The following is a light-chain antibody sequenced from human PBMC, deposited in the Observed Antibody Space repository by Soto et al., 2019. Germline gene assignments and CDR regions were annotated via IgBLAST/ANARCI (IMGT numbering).Light chain of an antibody. V-gene: IGLV4-69*01. CDR1: SGHSSYA. CDR3: QTWGTGIRVV. CDR2: LNSDGSH. Sequence: QPVLTQSPSASASLGASVKLTCTLSSGHSSYAIAWHQQQPEKGPRYLMKLNSDGSHSKGDGIPDRFSGSSSGAERYLTISRLQSDDEADYYCQTWGTGIRVVFGGGTKLTVL. J-gene: IGLJ2*01.